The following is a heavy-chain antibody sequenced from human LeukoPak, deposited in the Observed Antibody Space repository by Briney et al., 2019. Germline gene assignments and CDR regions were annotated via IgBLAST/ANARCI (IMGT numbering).Heavy chain of an antibody. CDR1: GFTVSSNY. J-gene: IGHJ4*02. Sequence: SGGSLRLSCAASGFTVSSNYMSWVRQAPGKGLEWVSVIYSGGSTYYADSVKGRFTISRDNSKNTLYLQMNSLRAEDTAVYYCARRAYCGGDCYNDYWGQGTLVTVSS. CDR3: ARRAYCGGDCYNDY. D-gene: IGHD2-21*02. V-gene: IGHV3-66*01. CDR2: IYSGGST.